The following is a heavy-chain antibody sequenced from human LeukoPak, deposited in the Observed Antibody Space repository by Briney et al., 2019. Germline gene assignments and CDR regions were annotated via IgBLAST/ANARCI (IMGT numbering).Heavy chain of an antibody. D-gene: IGHD1-14*01. Sequence: GGSLRLSFSASGFTFSGHWMSWVRQAPGKGLEWVANINQGGSDKYYLDSVKGRFTISRDNANNLLDLQMNSLRGEDTAVYYCTRDRSRAEDDWGQGTLVTVSS. V-gene: IGHV3-7*01. CDR3: TRDRSRAEDD. CDR2: INQGGSDK. CDR1: GFTFSGHW. J-gene: IGHJ4*02.